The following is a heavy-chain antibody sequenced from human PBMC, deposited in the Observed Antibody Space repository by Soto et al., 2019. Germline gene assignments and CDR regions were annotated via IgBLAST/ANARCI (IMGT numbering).Heavy chain of an antibody. Sequence: ASVKVSCKASGYTFTRYYINWVRQAPGQGLEWMGIINPSGGSTSYAQKFQGRVTMTRDTSTSTVYMELSSLRSEDTAVYYCARTRATRDYYYYGMDVWGQGTTVTVSS. V-gene: IGHV1-46*01. CDR3: ARTRATRDYYYYGMDV. CDR1: GYTFTRYY. CDR2: INPSGGST. J-gene: IGHJ6*02.